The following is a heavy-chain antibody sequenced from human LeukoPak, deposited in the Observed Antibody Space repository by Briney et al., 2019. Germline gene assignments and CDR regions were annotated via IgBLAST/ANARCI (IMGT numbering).Heavy chain of an antibody. CDR1: GGSISSGGYS. D-gene: IGHD4-17*01. Sequence: SETLSLTCAVSGGSISSGGYSWSWIRQPPGKGLEWIGYIYYSGSTYYNPSLKSRVTISVDTSKNQFSLKLSSVTAADTAVYYCARVAHNYGDSWGDDWFDPWGQGTLVTVSS. V-gene: IGHV4-30-2*05. J-gene: IGHJ5*02. CDR2: IYYSGST. CDR3: ARVAHNYGDSWGDDWFDP.